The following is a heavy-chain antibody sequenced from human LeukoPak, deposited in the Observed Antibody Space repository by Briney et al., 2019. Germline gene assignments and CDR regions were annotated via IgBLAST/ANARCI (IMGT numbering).Heavy chain of an antibody. V-gene: IGHV3-33*01. Sequence: TGGSLRFSYAVSGFIFRILGSLGVSQAPGKGLEWVAVIWYDGSNKYYADSVKGRFTISRDNSKNTLYLQMKSQRAQDTAVYYCARVYGAYGSDHFDYWGHGTLVIVSS. CDR3: ARVYGAYGSDHFDY. CDR1: GFIFRILG. J-gene: IGHJ4*01. CDR2: IWYDGSNK. D-gene: IGHD4-17*01.